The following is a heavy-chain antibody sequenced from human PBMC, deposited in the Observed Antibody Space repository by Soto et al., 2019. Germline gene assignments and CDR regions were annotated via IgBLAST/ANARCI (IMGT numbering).Heavy chain of an antibody. CDR3: TRAFPGPTGTTTFDK. V-gene: IGHV1-46*03. D-gene: IGHD1-1*01. Sequence: QVQLVQSGAEVMKPGASVKVSCMSFGYTFTTYHMYWVRQAPGQGLEWMGKINPSGGSRRYAHRFQGRVTMTRDTSTSTVYMELSGLTSEDTAVYYCTRAFPGPTGTTTFDKWGQGTLVTVSS. CDR1: GYTFTTYH. CDR2: INPSGGSR. J-gene: IGHJ4*02.